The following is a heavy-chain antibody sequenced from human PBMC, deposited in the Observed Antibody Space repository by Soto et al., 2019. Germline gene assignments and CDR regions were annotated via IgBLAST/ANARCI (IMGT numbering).Heavy chain of an antibody. D-gene: IGHD6-13*01. CDR2: ISYDGSNK. J-gene: IGHJ6*02. Sequence: PVGSLRLSCAASGFTFSSYGMHWVRQAPGKGLEWVAVISYDGSNKYYADSVKGRFTISRDNAKNSLYLQMNSLRAEDTAVYYCAKGIAAAQLYYYYGMDVWGQGTTVTVSS. V-gene: IGHV3-30*18. CDR3: AKGIAAAQLYYYYGMDV. CDR1: GFTFSSYG.